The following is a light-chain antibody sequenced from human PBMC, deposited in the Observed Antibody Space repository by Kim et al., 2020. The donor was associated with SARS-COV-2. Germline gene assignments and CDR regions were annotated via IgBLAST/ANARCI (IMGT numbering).Light chain of an antibody. CDR2: AND. CDR1: SSTIVSNT. J-gene: IGLJ3*02. Sequence: PRVTVSCSVSSSTIVSNTLNWYRQLPGAAPKLLIYANDQRPSGVPDRFSGSQSGTSSSLAIIGLQSEDDADYYCLACHDSLGGFEFGGGTQLTVL. V-gene: IGLV1-44*01. CDR3: LACHDSLGGFE.